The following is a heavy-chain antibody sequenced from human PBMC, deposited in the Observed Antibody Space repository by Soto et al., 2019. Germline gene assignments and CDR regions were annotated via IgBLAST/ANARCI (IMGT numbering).Heavy chain of an antibody. CDR1: GGSVSSGSYY. CDR2: IYYSGST. CDR3: ARGQSTTGTTYYDY. Sequence: SETLSLTCTVSGGSVSSGSYYWSWIRQPPGKGLEWIGYIYYSGSTNYNPSLKSRVTISVDTSKNQFSLKLSSVTAADTAVYYCARGQSTTGTTYYDYWGQGTLVTVSS. V-gene: IGHV4-61*01. J-gene: IGHJ4*02. D-gene: IGHD1-1*01.